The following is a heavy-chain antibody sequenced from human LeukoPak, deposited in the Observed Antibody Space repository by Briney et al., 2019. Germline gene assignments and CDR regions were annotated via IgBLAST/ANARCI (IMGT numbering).Heavy chain of an antibody. CDR3: AKDLGVVPRPIDP. CDR2: IRYDGSNK. Sequence: GGSLRLSCAASGFTFSSYGMHWVRQAPGKGLEWVAFIRYDGSNKYYADSVKGRFTISRDNSKNTPYLQMNSLRAEDTAVYYCAKDLGVVPRPIDPWGQGTLVTVSS. J-gene: IGHJ5*02. V-gene: IGHV3-30*02. CDR1: GFTFSSYG. D-gene: IGHD2-2*01.